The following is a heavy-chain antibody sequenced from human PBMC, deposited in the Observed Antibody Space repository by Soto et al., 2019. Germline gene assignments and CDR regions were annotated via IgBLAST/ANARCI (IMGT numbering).Heavy chain of an antibody. CDR1: AGSITGDSYY. J-gene: IGHJ4*02. V-gene: IGHV4-61*01. D-gene: IGHD2-21*02. CDR2: ISYNGRT. Sequence: SETLSLTXNVSAGSITGDSYYWTWIRQPPGKGLEWLGYISYNGRTNYNPSLKSRVTISVDTSRKQFFLRLTSVTAADTAIYYCARDPCGSDCYSGLDYWGQGSLVTV. CDR3: ARDPCGSDCYSGLDY.